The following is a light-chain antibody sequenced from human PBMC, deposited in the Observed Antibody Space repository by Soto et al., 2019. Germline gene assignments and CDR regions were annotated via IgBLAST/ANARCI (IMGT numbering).Light chain of an antibody. J-gene: IGKJ1*01. CDR3: QQYNSLWT. Sequence: DIQMTQSPSSLSASVGDSVTITCRASQSVTFRLAWYQQKPGKAPKLLISDASNLESGVPSRFSGGGSGTEFTLSISSLQPDDFATYYCQQYNSLWTFGQGTKVDIK. V-gene: IGKV1-5*01. CDR1: QSVTFR. CDR2: DAS.